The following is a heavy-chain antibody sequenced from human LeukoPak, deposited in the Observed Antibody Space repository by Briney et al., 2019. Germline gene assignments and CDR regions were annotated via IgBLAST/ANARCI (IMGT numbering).Heavy chain of an antibody. J-gene: IGHJ3*02. D-gene: IGHD1-26*01. CDR3: ARERLIVGANTSAFDI. CDR1: GYTFTGYY. V-gene: IGHV1-2*02. Sequence: ASVKVSCKASGYTFTGYYMHWVRQAPGQGLEWMGWINPNRGGTNYAQKFQGRVTMTRDTSISTAYMELSRLRSDDTAVYYCARERLIVGANTSAFDIWGQGTMVTVSS. CDR2: INPNRGGT.